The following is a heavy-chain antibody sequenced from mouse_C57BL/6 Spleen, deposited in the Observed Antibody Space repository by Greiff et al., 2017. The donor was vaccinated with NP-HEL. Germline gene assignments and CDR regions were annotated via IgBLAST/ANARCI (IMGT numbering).Heavy chain of an antibody. Sequence: DVKLQESGAELVRPGASVKLSCTASGFNIKDDYMHWVKQRPEQGLEWIGWIDPENGDTEYASKFQGKATITADTSSNTAYLQLSSLTSEDTAVYYCTTRGNYWYFDVWGTGTTVTVSS. D-gene: IGHD1-1*02. CDR2: IDPENGDT. CDR1: GFNIKDDY. CDR3: TTRGNYWYFDV. J-gene: IGHJ1*03. V-gene: IGHV14-4*01.